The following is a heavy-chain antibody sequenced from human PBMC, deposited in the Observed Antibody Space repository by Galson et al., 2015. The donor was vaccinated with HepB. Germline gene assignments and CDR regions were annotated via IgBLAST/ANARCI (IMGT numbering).Heavy chain of an antibody. D-gene: IGHD2-2*01. CDR3: ARDSWEGYCINPSRYSGYSDY. CDR2: IWYDGSNK. Sequence: APGKGLEWVAVIWYDGSNKYYADSVKGRFTISRDNSMNMLYLQMNSLRAADTAVYYCARDSWEGYCINPSRYSGYSDYWGQGTLVTVSS. V-gene: IGHV3-33*01. J-gene: IGHJ4*02.